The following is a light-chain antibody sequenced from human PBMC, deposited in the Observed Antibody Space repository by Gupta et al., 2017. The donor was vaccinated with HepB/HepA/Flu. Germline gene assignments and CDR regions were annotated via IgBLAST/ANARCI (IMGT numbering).Light chain of an antibody. J-gene: IGKJ2*02. Sequence: IQMTQSPSTLSASVGDRVTITCRASQSINSWLAWYQQKPGKAPKLLIYNASSLESGVPSRFSGRGSGTEFTLTISSLRPDDFATYYCQQDNSYPCTFGQGTKLEIK. CDR1: QSINSW. CDR3: QQDNSYPCT. CDR2: NAS. V-gene: IGKV1-5*03.